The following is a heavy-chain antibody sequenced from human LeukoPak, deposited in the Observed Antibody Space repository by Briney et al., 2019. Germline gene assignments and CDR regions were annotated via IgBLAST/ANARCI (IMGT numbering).Heavy chain of an antibody. CDR1: GFTLSSYA. Sequence: PGGSLRPSCAASGFTLSSYAMSWVRQAPGKGLEWVSAISGSGGSTYYADSVKGRFTISRDNSKNTLYLQMNSLRAEDTAVYYCAKGIAAAGTRRPNWFDPWGQGTLVTVSS. CDR2: ISGSGGST. D-gene: IGHD6-13*01. V-gene: IGHV3-23*01. CDR3: AKGIAAAGTRRPNWFDP. J-gene: IGHJ5*02.